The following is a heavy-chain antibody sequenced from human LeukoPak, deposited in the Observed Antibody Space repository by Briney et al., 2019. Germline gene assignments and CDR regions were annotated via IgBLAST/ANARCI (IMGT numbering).Heavy chain of an antibody. CDR3: ARGSETGITDY. Sequence: SETLSLTCAVYGGSFSGYYWSWIRQPPGKGLEWIGEINHSGSTNYNPSLKSRVTISVDTSKNQFSLKLSSVTAADTAVYYCARGSETGITDYWGQGTLVTVSS. CDR2: INHSGST. D-gene: IGHD1-1*01. CDR1: GGSFSGYY. J-gene: IGHJ4*02. V-gene: IGHV4-34*01.